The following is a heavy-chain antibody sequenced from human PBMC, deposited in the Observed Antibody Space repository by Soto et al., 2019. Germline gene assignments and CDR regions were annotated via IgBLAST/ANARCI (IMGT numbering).Heavy chain of an antibody. CDR1: GYTFTSYY. J-gene: IGHJ4*02. V-gene: IGHV1-46*03. D-gene: IGHD2-15*01. CDR2: INPSGGST. Sequence: GASVKVSCRASGYTFTSYYMHWVRQAPGQGLEWMGIINPSGGSTSYAQKFQGRVTMTRDTSTSTVYMELSSLRSEDTAVYYCARGKCSGGSCYTYFDYWGQGTLVTVSS. CDR3: ARGKCSGGSCYTYFDY.